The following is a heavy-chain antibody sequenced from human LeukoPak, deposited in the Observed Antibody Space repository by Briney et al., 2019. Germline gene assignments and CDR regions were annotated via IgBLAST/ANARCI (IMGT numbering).Heavy chain of an antibody. D-gene: IGHD5-12*01. Sequence: SEALSLTCAVYGGSLSGYYWSWIRQPPGKGLEWIGEINHSGSTNYNPSLKSRVTISVDTSKNQFSLKLSSVTAADTAVYYCARTNSGYDTDYYYYYMDVWGKGTTVTISS. CDR3: ARTNSGYDTDYYYYYMDV. V-gene: IGHV4-34*01. CDR1: GGSLSGYY. CDR2: INHSGST. J-gene: IGHJ6*03.